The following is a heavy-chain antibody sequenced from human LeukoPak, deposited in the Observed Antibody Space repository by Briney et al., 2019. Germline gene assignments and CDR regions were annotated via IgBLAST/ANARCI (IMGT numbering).Heavy chain of an antibody. CDR1: GGSISSGSYY. CDR2: IYTSGST. CDR3: ARVRRPAATPSPYMDV. D-gene: IGHD2-2*01. J-gene: IGHJ6*03. V-gene: IGHV4-61*02. Sequence: PSETLSLTCTVSGGSISSGSYYWSWLRQPAGKGLEWIGRIYTSGSTNYNPSLKSRVTISVDTSKNQFSLKLSSVTAADTAVYYCARVRRPAATPSPYMDVWGKGTTVTISS.